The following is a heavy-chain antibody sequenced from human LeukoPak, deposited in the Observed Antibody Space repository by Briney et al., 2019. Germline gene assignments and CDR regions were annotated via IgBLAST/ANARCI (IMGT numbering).Heavy chain of an antibody. V-gene: IGHV3-30*18. CDR2: ISYDGSNK. D-gene: IGHD6-13*01. CDR3: AKIAAADPIDY. CDR1: GFTFSSYG. J-gene: IGHJ4*02. Sequence: QPGRSLRLSCAASGFTFSSYGMHWVRQAPGKGLEWVAVISYDGSNKYYADSVKGRFTISRDNSKNTLYLQMNSLRAEDTAVYYCAKIAAADPIDYWGQGTLVTVSS.